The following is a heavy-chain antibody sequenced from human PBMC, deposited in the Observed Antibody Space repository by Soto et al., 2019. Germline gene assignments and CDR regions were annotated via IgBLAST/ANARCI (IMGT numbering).Heavy chain of an antibody. J-gene: IGHJ4*02. V-gene: IGHV4-39*01. Sequence: SETLSLTCAVSGASISGSYYYWAWLRQSPGKGPECIGSVFYTGFTSYNPSLESRGSESVDTSKSQFSLKLSAVTAADTAVYYCATSQKGYNWNYFDHWGQGALVTVAS. CDR3: ATSQKGYNWNYFDH. CDR1: GASISGSYYY. D-gene: IGHD1-20*01. CDR2: VFYTGFT.